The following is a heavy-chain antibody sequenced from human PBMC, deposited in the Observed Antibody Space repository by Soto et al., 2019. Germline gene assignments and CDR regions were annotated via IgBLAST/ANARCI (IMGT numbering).Heavy chain of an antibody. CDR1: GYTFRSHG. D-gene: IGHD3-10*01. Sequence: QVQLVQSGAEVRTPGASVKISCKASGYTFRSHGVQWVRQAPGQRLAWVGWSNGGNGFTKYSQEFQDRVTITRDTAASTIYMELHSLTSDDTAVYYCARLSYRDALDVWGQGTTVTVSS. J-gene: IGHJ6*02. CDR2: SNGGNGFT. V-gene: IGHV1-3*02. CDR3: ARLSYRDALDV.